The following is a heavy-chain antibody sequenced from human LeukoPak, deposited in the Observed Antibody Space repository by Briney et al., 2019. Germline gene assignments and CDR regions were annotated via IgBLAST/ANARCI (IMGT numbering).Heavy chain of an antibody. V-gene: IGHV3-15*07. CDR3: ARSQSGDGYDYDY. D-gene: IGHD5-24*01. CDR2: IKSKTDGGTT. Sequence: PGGSLRLSCAASGFTFSNAWMNWVRQAPGKGLEWVGRIKSKTDGGTTDYAAPVKGRFTISRDNSKNTLYLQMNSLRAEDTAVYYCARSQSGDGYDYDYWGQGTLVTVSS. J-gene: IGHJ4*02. CDR1: GFTFSNAW.